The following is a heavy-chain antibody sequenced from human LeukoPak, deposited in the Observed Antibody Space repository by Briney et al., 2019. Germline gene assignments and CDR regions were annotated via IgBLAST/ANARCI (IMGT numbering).Heavy chain of an antibody. CDR2: INSDGSST. CDR3: ARGGFRRPNAFDI. V-gene: IGHV3-74*01. J-gene: IGHJ3*02. CDR1: GFTFSSYW. D-gene: IGHD2/OR15-2a*01. Sequence: PGGSLRLPCVASGFTFSSYWMHWVRQAPGKGLVWVSRINSDGSSTNYADSVKGRFTISRDNAKNTLYVQMNGVRVEDTAVYYCARGGFRRPNAFDIWGQGTMVTVSS.